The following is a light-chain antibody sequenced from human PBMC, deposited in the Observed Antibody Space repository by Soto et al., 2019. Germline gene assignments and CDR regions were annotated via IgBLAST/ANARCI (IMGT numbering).Light chain of an antibody. V-gene: IGKV1-39*01. CDR1: HNISNY. J-gene: IGKJ1*01. CDR2: GIS. CDR3: QQSYRSPWT. Sequence: DIQMTQSPSSLSASVGDRVTITCRASHNISNYLNWYRQKPGTAPKLLIYGISSLQPGVPSRFSGSGSGTDFTVTISSLQPADFATYYCQQSYRSPWTFGQGTKVDIK.